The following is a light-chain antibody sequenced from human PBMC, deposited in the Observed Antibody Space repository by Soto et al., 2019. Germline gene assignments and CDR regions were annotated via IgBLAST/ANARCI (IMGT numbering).Light chain of an antibody. CDR1: QSITTW. Sequence: DIQMTQSPSTLSASVGDRVTITCRASQSITTWLAWYQQQPRKAPQLLIYKATNLQSGVPSRFSGSGSGTEFSLTISSLQPDDFATYYCQRYNDSQYIFGQGTKLEIK. CDR3: QRYNDSQYI. CDR2: KAT. J-gene: IGKJ2*01. V-gene: IGKV1-5*03.